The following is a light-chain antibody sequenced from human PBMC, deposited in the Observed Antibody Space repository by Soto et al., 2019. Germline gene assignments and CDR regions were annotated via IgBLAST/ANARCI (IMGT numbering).Light chain of an antibody. Sequence: EIVLTQSPGTLSLSPGERATLSCRASQSVSSKYFAWYQQKPGQAPRVLIYGTSIRASGVPERFSGGGSGTDFTLTISRLEPEDFAVYYCQQYGSSPITFGQGTRLEIK. V-gene: IGKV3-20*01. CDR2: GTS. CDR3: QQYGSSPIT. CDR1: QSVSSKY. J-gene: IGKJ5*01.